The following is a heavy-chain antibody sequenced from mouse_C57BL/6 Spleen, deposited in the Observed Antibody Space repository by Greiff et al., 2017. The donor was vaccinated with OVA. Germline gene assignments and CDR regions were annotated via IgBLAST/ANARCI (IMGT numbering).Heavy chain of an antibody. J-gene: IGHJ2*01. V-gene: IGHV1-22*01. CDR2: INPNNGGT. Sequence: EVQGVESGPELVKPGASVKMSCKASGYTFTDYNMHWVKQSHGKSLEWIGYINPNNGGTIYNQKFKGKATLTVNKSSSTASMELRSLTSESSAVYYCAPTPCPFEYWGPGTTLTVAS. CDR3: APTPCPFEY. CDR1: GYTFTDYN.